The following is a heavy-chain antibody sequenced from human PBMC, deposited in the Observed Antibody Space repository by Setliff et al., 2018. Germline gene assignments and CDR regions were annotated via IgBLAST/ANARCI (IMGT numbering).Heavy chain of an antibody. CDR3: ARDSEERTAMPQH. CDR1: GGTFSSYG. Sequence: ASVKVSCKASGGTFSSYGISWVRQAPGQGPEWMGWVHTNTNSGNPTYAQGFAGRIVFSLDTSVSTAYLQISNLKAEDTAVYYCARDSEERTAMPQHWGQGTLVTVSS. D-gene: IGHD2-2*01. V-gene: IGHV7-4-1*02. CDR2: VHTNTNSGNP. J-gene: IGHJ1*01.